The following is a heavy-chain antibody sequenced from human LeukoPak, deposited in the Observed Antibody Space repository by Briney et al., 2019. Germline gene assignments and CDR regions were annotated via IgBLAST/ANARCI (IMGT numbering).Heavy chain of an antibody. CDR1: GVSISSGSYY. J-gene: IGHJ4*02. Sequence: SETLSLTCAVSGVSISSGSYYWGWIRQPPGKGLEWIGSIYYSGSTYYNPSLKSRVTISMDTSKNQFSLKLSSVSAADTAVYYCVKEGVVTRARAAAGHFDYWGQGTLVTVSS. D-gene: IGHD6-13*01. CDR3: VKEGVVTRARAAAGHFDY. CDR2: IYYSGST. V-gene: IGHV4-39*02.